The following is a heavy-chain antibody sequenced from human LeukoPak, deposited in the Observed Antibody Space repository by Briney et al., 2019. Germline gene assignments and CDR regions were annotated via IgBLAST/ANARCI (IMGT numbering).Heavy chain of an antibody. CDR2: ISYDGSNK. Sequence: GGSLRLSCAASGFTFSSYAMHWVRQAPGKGLEWVAVISYDGSNKYYADSVKGRFTISRDNAKNSLYLQMNSLRAEDTAVYYCARDSSYDSSGYYYRTMDVWGQGTTVTVSS. V-gene: IGHV3-30-3*01. CDR3: ARDSSYDSSGYYYRTMDV. CDR1: GFTFSSYA. J-gene: IGHJ6*02. D-gene: IGHD3-22*01.